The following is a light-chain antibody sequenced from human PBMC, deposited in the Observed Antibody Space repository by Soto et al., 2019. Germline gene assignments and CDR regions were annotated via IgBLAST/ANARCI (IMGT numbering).Light chain of an antibody. CDR2: GAS. CDR3: QESRSALWGT. V-gene: IGKV3-15*01. J-gene: IGKJ1*01. CDR1: QGVSRK. Sequence: DIVMTQSPATLSVAPGERVTFSCRASQGVSRKLAWYQHKPGQAPRLLISGASTGATGIPARFSGSGSGTEFTLTISSLQSEDCATYYCQESRSALWGTCGQGTKVEVK.